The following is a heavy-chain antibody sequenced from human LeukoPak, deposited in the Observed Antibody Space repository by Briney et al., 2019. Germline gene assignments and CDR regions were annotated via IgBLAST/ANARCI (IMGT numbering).Heavy chain of an antibody. V-gene: IGHV4-31*03. CDR1: GGSTSSGGYY. CDR2: IYYSGST. CDR3: ARDLGEVRDAFDI. Sequence: SETLSLTCTVSGGSTSSGGYYWSWIRQHPGKGLEWIGYIYYSGSTYYNPSLKSRVTISVDTSKNQFSLKLSSVTAADTAVYYCARDLGEVRDAFDIWGQGTMVTVSS. D-gene: IGHD3-10*01. J-gene: IGHJ3*02.